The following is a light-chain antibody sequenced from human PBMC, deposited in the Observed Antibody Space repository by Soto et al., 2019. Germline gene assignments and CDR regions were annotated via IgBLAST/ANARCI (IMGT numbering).Light chain of an antibody. V-gene: IGKV3D-20*02. CDR3: QQSYSTRT. J-gene: IGKJ1*01. CDR2: DAS. Sequence: EIVLTQSPGTLSLSPGEGATLSCRASQTFGSSHLAWYQQKPGQAPRLLIYDASSRATDIPDRFSGSGSGTDFTLTISSLQPEDFATYYCQQSYSTRTFGQGTKVDI. CDR1: QTFGSSH.